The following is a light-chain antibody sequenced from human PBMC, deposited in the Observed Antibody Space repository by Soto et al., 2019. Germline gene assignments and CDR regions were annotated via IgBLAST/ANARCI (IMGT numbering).Light chain of an antibody. Sequence: QSVLTQPPSVSGAPGQRVTISCTGSSSNIGAGYDVHWYQQLPGTAPKLLIYGNSNRPSGVPDRFSGSKSGTSASLAITGLQAEDEADYYCQSYDSSLSGYVFGPGTKATVL. CDR3: QSYDSSLSGYV. CDR1: SSNIGAGYD. J-gene: IGLJ1*01. V-gene: IGLV1-40*01. CDR2: GNS.